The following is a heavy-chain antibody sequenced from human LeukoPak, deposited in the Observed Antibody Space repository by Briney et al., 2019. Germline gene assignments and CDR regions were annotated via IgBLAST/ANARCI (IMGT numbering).Heavy chain of an antibody. CDR2: ISAYNGNT. D-gene: IGHD2/OR15-2a*01. CDR1: GYTFTSYG. J-gene: IGHJ6*02. Sequence: ASVKVSCKASGYTFTSYGISWVRQAPGQGLEWTGWISAYNGNTNYAQKLQGRVTMTTDTSTSTAYMELRSLRSDDTAVYYCARGLWQLGYYYYGMDVWGQGTTVTVSS. CDR3: ARGLWQLGYYYYGMDV. V-gene: IGHV1-18*01.